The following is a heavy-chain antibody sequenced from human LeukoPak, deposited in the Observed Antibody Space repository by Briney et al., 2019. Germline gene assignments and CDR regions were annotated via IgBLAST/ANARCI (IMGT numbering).Heavy chain of an antibody. V-gene: IGHV1-18*01. Sequence: GASVKVSCKASGYTFTSYGISWVRQAPGQGLEWMGWISAYNGNTNYAQKLQGRVTMTTDTSTSTAYMELRSLRSDDTAVYYCARGPPYYDFWTGQTQPGYFDLWGRGTLVTVSS. CDR3: ARGPPYYDFWTGQTQPGYFDL. J-gene: IGHJ2*01. CDR2: ISAYNGNT. CDR1: GYTFTSYG. D-gene: IGHD3-3*01.